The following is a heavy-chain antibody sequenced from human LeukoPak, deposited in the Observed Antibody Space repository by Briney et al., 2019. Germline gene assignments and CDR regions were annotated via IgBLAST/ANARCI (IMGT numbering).Heavy chain of an antibody. J-gene: IGHJ6*03. D-gene: IGHD2-2*01. Sequence: GGSLRLSCAASGFTFSRYSMNWVRQAPGKGLECVSSISSSSSYIYYADSVKGRFTISRDNAKNSLYLQMNSLRAEDTAVYYCASGLVVPSGYYMDVWGKGTTVTVSS. V-gene: IGHV3-21*01. CDR2: ISSSSSYI. CDR1: GFTFSRYS. CDR3: ASGLVVPSGYYMDV.